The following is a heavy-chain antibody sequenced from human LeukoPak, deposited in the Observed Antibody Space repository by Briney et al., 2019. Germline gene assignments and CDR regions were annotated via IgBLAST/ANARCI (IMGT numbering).Heavy chain of an antibody. J-gene: IGHJ4*02. D-gene: IGHD3-10*01. CDR1: GYTFTNYY. V-gene: IGHV1-2*06. Sequence: ASVKVSCKASGYTFTNYYMHWVRQAPGQGLEWMGRINPNSGGTNYAQKFQGRVTMTRDTSISTAYMELSRLRSDDTAVYYCARDSGNYYGSGSYRFNDYWGQGTLVTVSS. CDR3: ARDSGNYYGSGSYRFNDY. CDR2: INPNSGGT.